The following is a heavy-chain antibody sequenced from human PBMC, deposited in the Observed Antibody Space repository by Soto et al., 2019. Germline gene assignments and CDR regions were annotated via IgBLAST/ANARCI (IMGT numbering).Heavy chain of an antibody. CDR3: ARGRNRGYSYYMDV. CDR2: ISSTGSSI. Sequence: GSLRLSCAASGFSFSDSYMGWIRQAPGKGLEWILYISSTGSSIFYADSVKGRLSISRDNAKSSVYLHMNSLRAEDTAVYHCARGRNRGYSYYMDVWGNGTTVTVSS. V-gene: IGHV3-11*01. CDR1: GFSFSDSY. J-gene: IGHJ6*03. D-gene: IGHD2-21*01.